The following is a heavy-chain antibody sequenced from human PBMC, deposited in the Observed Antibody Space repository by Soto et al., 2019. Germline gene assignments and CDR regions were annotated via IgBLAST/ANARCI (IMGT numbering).Heavy chain of an antibody. V-gene: IGHV3-23*01. D-gene: IGHD1-26*01. Sequence: AGRRVLKNPGKGLEWVSAISGSGGSTYYADSVQGRFTISRDNSKKTLFLQMNSLRAEDTAIYYCARWLVGASGAPDYWGQGTPVTVSS. CDR3: ARWLVGASGAPDY. CDR2: ISGSGGST. CDR1: A. J-gene: IGHJ4*02.